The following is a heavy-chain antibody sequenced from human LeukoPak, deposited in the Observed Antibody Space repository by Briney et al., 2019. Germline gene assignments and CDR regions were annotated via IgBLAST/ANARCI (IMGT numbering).Heavy chain of an antibody. V-gene: IGHV4-34*01. CDR1: GGSFSGYY. D-gene: IGHD4-17*01. J-gene: IGHJ4*02. CDR2: INHSGST. CDR3: ARWMNGDYDY. Sequence: SETLSLTCAVYGGSFSGYYWSWIRQPPGKGLEWIGEINHSGSTNYNPSLKSRVTISVDTSKNQFSLKLSSVTAADTAVYYCARWMNGDYDYWGRGTLVTVSS.